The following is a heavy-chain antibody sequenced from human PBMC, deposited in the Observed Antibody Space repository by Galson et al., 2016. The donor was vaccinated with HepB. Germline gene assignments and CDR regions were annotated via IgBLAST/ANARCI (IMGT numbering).Heavy chain of an antibody. CDR3: AKQNYDFWRIVFAAFDV. CDR2: INSSSSTI. J-gene: IGHJ3*01. V-gene: IGHV3-48*01. Sequence: SLRLSCAASGFTFSTYSMNWVRQAPGKGLEWVSYINSSSSTIYYEDSVKGRFTISRNNAKKSLYLQMNILRAENTAVYYCAKQNYDFWRIVFAAFDVWGQGTLVTVSP. D-gene: IGHD3-3*01. CDR1: GFTFSTYS.